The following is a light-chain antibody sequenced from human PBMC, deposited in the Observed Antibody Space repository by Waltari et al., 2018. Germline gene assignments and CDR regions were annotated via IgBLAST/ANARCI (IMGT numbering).Light chain of an antibody. CDR3: QETYSSPPST. J-gene: IGKJ1*01. CDR1: QSIGNY. CDR2: SAS. Sequence: DIQVTQSPSSLSAAVGDRVSITCRASQSIGNYLNWYQQKPGKAPKLLIYSASSLQSGVPSRFSGSGSGTDFTLTITSLKPEDFAIYYCQETYSSPPSTFGQGTKVESK. V-gene: IGKV1-39*01.